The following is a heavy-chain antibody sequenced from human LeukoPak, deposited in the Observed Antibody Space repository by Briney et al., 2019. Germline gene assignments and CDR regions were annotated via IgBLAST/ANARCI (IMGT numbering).Heavy chain of an antibody. Sequence: GASVKVSCKVSGYTLTELSMHWVRQAPGKGLEWMGGFDPEDGETIYAQKFQGRVTMTEDTSTDTAYMELSSLRSEDTAVYYCATTMVRGVTYTFDYWGQGTLVTVSP. D-gene: IGHD3-10*01. CDR2: FDPEDGET. CDR3: ATTMVRGVTYTFDY. V-gene: IGHV1-24*01. J-gene: IGHJ4*02. CDR1: GYTLTELS.